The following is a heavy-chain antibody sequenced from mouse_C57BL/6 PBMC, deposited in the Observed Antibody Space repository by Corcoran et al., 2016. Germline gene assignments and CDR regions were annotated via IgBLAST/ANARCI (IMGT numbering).Heavy chain of an antibody. J-gene: IGHJ3*01. CDR1: GFSLSTSGMG. Sequence: QVTLKESGPGILQSSQTLSLTCSFSGFSLSTSGMGVSWIRQPSGKGLEWLAHIYWDDDKRSNPSLKSRLTISKDTSRNQVFLNITSVDTADTATYYCARTRGIYYRYDGAAWFAYWGQGMLVTVSA. CDR2: IYWDDDK. CDR3: ARTRGIYYRYDGAAWFAY. V-gene: IGHV8-12*01. D-gene: IGHD2-2*01.